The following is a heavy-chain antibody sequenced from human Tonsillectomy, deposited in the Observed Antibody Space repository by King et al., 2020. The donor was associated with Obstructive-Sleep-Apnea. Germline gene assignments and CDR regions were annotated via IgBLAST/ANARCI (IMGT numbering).Heavy chain of an antibody. V-gene: IGHV3-30*04. Sequence: VQLVESGGGVVQPGRSLRLSCAASGFTFSSYAMHWVRQAPGKGLEGGAVISYDGSNKYYADSVKGRFTISRDNSKNTLYLQMNSLRAEDTAVYYCARDFLGSAFDYWGQGTLVTVSS. J-gene: IGHJ4*02. CDR3: ARDFLGSAFDY. CDR2: ISYDGSNK. D-gene: IGHD1-26*01. CDR1: GFTFSSYA.